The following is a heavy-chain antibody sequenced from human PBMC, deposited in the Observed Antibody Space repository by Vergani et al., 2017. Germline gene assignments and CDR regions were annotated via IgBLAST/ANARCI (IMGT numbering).Heavy chain of an antibody. Sequence: EVQLVESGGGMVKPGGSLRLSCAASGFTFSSYSMNWVRQAPGKGLEWVSSISSSSSYIYYADSVKGRFTISRDNAKNSLYLQMNSLRAEDTAVYYCARVIALRGSYHFDYWGQGTLVTVSS. V-gene: IGHV3-21*01. D-gene: IGHD1-26*01. CDR3: ARVIALRGSYHFDY. CDR1: GFTFSSYS. J-gene: IGHJ4*02. CDR2: ISSSSSYI.